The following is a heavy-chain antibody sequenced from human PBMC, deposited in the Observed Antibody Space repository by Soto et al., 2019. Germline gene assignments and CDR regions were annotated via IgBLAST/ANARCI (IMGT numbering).Heavy chain of an antibody. D-gene: IGHD3-3*01. CDR1: GFTFSSYA. J-gene: IGHJ6*02. CDR2: LSGSGGST. Sequence: LGGSLRLSCAASGFTFSSYAMSWVRQAPGKGLEWVSALSGSGGSTYYADSVKGRFTISRDNSKNTLYLQMNSLRAEDTAVYYCAKGAKKSVLRFLEWLSCSMDVWGQGTTVTVSS. CDR3: AKGAKKSVLRFLEWLSCSMDV. V-gene: IGHV3-23*01.